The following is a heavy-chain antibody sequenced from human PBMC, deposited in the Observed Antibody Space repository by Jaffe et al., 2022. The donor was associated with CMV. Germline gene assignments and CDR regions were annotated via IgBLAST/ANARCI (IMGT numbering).Heavy chain of an antibody. CDR3: ARNRVEVVPGTTDYSYYYMDV. D-gene: IGHD2-15*01. CDR1: GGSISSGHW. Sequence: QVQLQESGPGLVKPSGTLSLTCAVSGGSISSGHWWIWVRQPPGKGLEYIGEIYHSGTTNYNPSLKSRLIISVDKSKNQCSLELSSVTAADTAVYYCARNRVEVVPGTTDYSYYYMDVWGKGTTVTVSS. V-gene: IGHV4-4*02. CDR2: IYHSGTT. J-gene: IGHJ6*03.